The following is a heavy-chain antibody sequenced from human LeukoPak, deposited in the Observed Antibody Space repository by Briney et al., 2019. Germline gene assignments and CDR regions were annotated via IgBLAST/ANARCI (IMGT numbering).Heavy chain of an antibody. CDR2: IKQDGSEK. CDR1: GFTFSSYW. V-gene: IGHV3-7*01. J-gene: IGHJ5*02. CDR3: ARSPWFAP. Sequence: GGSLRLSCAPSGFTFSSYWMSCVRQAPGRGRECGANIKQDGSEKYYVDSVKGRFTISRDNAKHSLYLQMTSLRAEDTAVYYCARSPWFAPWGQGPLVTVSS.